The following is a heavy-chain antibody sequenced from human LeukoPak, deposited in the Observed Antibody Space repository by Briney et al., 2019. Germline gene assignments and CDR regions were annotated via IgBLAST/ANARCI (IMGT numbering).Heavy chain of an antibody. CDR3: ARDVGSSETDI. Sequence: SETLSLTCTVSGGSISSYYWSWIRQPPGKRLEGIGDIYYSGSTNYNPSLKSRVTISVDTSKNPFSLKLSSVTAADTAVYYCARDVGSSETDIWGQGTMVTVSS. CDR2: IYYSGST. V-gene: IGHV4-59*01. D-gene: IGHD6-13*01. CDR1: GGSISSYY. J-gene: IGHJ3*02.